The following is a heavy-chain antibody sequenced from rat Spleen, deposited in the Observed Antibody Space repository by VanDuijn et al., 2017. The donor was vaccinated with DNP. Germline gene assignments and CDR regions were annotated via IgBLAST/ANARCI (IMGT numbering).Heavy chain of an antibody. D-gene: IGHD4-4*01. J-gene: IGHJ2*01. CDR1: GFTFSTYS. V-gene: IGHV5-25*01. CDR3: ARHGEIRGSFDY. CDR2: IRTGGEDT. Sequence: EVQLVESGGDLVQPGTSLKLSCAASGFTFSTYSMAWVRQAPTKGLEWVASIRTGGEDTYYRDSVKGRFTISRDNAKNTLSLQMDSLRSEETATYYCARHGEIRGSFDYWGHGIMVTVSS.